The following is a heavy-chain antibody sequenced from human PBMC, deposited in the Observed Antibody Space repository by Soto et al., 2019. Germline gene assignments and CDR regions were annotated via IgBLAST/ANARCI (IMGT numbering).Heavy chain of an antibody. CDR2: IWYDGSNK. Sequence: QVQLVESGGGVVQPGRSLRLSCAASGFTFSSYGMHWVRQAPGKGLEWVAVIWYDGSNKYYADSVKGRFTISRDNSKNTLYLQMNSLRAEDTAVYYCAKDLFPHIVVVTANLDYWGQGTLVTVSS. D-gene: IGHD2-21*02. J-gene: IGHJ4*02. V-gene: IGHV3-33*06. CDR3: AKDLFPHIVVVTANLDY. CDR1: GFTFSSYG.